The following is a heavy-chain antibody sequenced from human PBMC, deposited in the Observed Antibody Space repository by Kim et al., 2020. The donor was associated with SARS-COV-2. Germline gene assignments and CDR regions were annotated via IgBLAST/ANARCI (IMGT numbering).Heavy chain of an antibody. J-gene: IGHJ6*02. CDR1: GFTFSSYE. Sequence: GGSLRLSCAASGFTFSSYEMNWVRQAPGKGLEWVSYISSSGSTIYYADSVKGRFTISRDNAKNSLYLQMNSLRAEDTAVYYCARDRAIAVAGYHYYYYGMDVWGQGTTVTVSS. D-gene: IGHD6-19*01. V-gene: IGHV3-48*03. CDR3: ARDRAIAVAGYHYYYYGMDV. CDR2: ISSSGSTI.